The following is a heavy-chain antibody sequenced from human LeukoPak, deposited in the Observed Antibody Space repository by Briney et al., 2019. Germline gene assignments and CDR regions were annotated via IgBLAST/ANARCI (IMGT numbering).Heavy chain of an antibody. CDR1: GFSFSSYS. CDR2: ISTSGGST. Sequence: SGGSLRLSCAASGFSFSSYSMTWVRRAPGKGLEWVSSISTSGGSTYYGKSFRGCLTVSGDNSKNLLYMKMNSLRAKDRAVYYCAKGSRSGGYPRAYFDNWGQGTLVTVSS. CDR3: AKGSRSGGYPRAYFDN. J-gene: IGHJ4*02. D-gene: IGHD1-26*01. V-gene: IGHV3-23*01.